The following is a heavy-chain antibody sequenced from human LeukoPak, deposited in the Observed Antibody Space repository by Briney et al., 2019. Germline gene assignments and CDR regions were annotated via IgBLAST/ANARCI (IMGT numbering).Heavy chain of an antibody. J-gene: IGHJ3*02. CDR3: AKDTQRWKKGAFDM. Sequence: GGSLRLSCASSGFTFDDYAMHWVRQAPGKGLEWVSGISWNSGSIGYADSVKGRFTISRDNAKNSLYLQMSSLRAEDMAFYYCAKDTQRWKKGAFDMWGQGTMVTVSS. CDR2: ISWNSGSI. V-gene: IGHV3-9*03. CDR1: GFTFDDYA. D-gene: IGHD1-1*01.